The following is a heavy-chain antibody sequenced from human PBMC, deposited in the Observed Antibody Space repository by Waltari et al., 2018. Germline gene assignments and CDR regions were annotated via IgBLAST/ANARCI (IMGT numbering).Heavy chain of an antibody. Sequence: EVQVVESGGGLVQPGGSLRLSCQAPGSTFGSYWMHWVRQAPGKGLVWVSRINRDGSDINYADSVKGRFTISRDSAKNTFYLQMNSLSAEDTAVYYCARDHSFWGQGTLVTVSS. D-gene: IGHD3-16*02. CDR1: GSTFGSYW. CDR2: INRDGSDI. J-gene: IGHJ4*02. CDR3: ARDHSF. V-gene: IGHV3-74*01.